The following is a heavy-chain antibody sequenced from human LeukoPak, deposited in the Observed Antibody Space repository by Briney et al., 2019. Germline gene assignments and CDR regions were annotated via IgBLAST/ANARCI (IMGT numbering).Heavy chain of an antibody. V-gene: IGHV3-23*01. Sequence: GGSLRLSCAASGFTFSTYAMSWVRQAAGKGLEWVSLISGSGGGTYYADSVKGRFTISRDSSKNTLYLQLNSLRVEDTAVYYCAKNRGAGSHYYYHMNVWAKGPRSPSP. D-gene: IGHD1-26*01. CDR1: GFTFSTYA. CDR2: ISGSGGGT. J-gene: IGHJ6*03. CDR3: AKNRGAGSHYYYHMNV.